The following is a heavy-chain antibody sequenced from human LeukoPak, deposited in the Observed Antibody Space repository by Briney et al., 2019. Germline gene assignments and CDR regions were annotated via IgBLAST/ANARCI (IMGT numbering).Heavy chain of an antibody. CDR3: ARDQWWNDAFDI. J-gene: IGHJ3*02. CDR1: GGSISSGSYY. Sequence: RPSETLSLTCTVSGGSISSGSYYWSWIRQPAGKGLEWIGRIYTSGSTNYNPSLKSRVTISVDTSKNQFSLKLSSVTAADTAVYYCARDQWWNDAFDIWGQGTMVTVSS. D-gene: IGHD2-15*01. V-gene: IGHV4-61*02. CDR2: IYTSGST.